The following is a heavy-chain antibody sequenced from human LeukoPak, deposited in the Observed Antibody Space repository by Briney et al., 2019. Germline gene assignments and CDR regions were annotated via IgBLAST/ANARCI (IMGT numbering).Heavy chain of an antibody. CDR2: IRYDGSNK. D-gene: IGHD1-1*01. J-gene: IGHJ4*02. Sequence: PGGSLRLSCAASGFTFSSYGMHWVRQAPGKGLEWVAFIRYDGSNKYYADSVKGRFTISRDNSKDALYLQMNSLRAEDTAVYYCAKALEGDFDYWGQGTLVTVSS. CDR1: GFTFSSYG. V-gene: IGHV3-30*02. CDR3: AKALEGDFDY.